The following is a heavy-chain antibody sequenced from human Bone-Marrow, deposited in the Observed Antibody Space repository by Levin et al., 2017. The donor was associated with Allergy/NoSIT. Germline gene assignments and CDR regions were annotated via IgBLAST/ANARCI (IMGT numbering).Heavy chain of an antibody. D-gene: IGHD6-13*01. CDR3: ARGAGLAAADYYYYYAMDG. V-gene: IGHV3-72*01. CDR2: TRNKAKSYTT. Sequence: SCAASGFILSDHYMDWVRQAPGKGLEWVGRTRNKAKSYTTEYAASVKGRFTISRDDSMNSLHLQLNSLKTEDTAVYYCARGAGLAAADYYYYYAMDGWGQGTTVTVSS. J-gene: IGHJ6*02. CDR1: GFILSDHY.